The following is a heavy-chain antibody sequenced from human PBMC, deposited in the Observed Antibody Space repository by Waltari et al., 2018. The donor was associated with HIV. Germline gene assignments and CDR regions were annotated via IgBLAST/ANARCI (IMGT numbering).Heavy chain of an antibody. CDR2: IYYIGTT. CDR3: ARNTTSSPWFDS. V-gene: IGHV4-39*07. Sequence: QLQLQESGPGLVKPSETLSLTCSVSGESMTSCTSYWAWIRQPPGKPLEWIATIYYIGTTYYNPSFKSRVTMSVDTSRNQFSLTLNSVTAADTAVYYCARNTTSSPWFDSWGPGTPVAVSS. D-gene: IGHD6-6*01. CDR1: GESMTSCTSY. J-gene: IGHJ5*01.